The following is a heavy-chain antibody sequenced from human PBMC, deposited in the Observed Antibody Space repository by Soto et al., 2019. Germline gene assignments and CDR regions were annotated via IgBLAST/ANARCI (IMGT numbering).Heavy chain of an antibody. Sequence: LRLSCAASFFTFSIYTMSWVRQAPGKGLEWVSAISGSGGSTYYADSVKGRFTISRDNSKNTLYLQMNSLRAEDTAVYYCAKFLTRPGAFDFWGQGTMVTVSS. CDR1: FFTFSIYT. D-gene: IGHD3-9*01. CDR3: AKFLTRPGAFDF. CDR2: ISGSGGST. V-gene: IGHV3-23*01. J-gene: IGHJ3*01.